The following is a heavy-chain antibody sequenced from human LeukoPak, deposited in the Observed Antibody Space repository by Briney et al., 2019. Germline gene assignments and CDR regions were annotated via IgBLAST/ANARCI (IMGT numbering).Heavy chain of an antibody. D-gene: IGHD6-6*01. CDR3: AKGIEEQLVLDY. Sequence: GGSLRLSCAAPGFTFSSYAMSWVRQAPGKGLEWVSAISGSGGSTYYADSVKGRFTISRDNSKNTLYLQMNSLRAEDTAVYYCAKGIEEQLVLDYWGQGTLVTVSS. V-gene: IGHV3-23*01. CDR2: ISGSGGST. CDR1: GFTFSSYA. J-gene: IGHJ4*02.